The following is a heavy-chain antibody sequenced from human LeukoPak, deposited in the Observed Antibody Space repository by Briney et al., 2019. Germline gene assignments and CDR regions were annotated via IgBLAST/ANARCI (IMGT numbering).Heavy chain of an antibody. CDR2: IYSSGTT. D-gene: IGHD5-24*01. CDR3: ARGGDGYNYFEY. Sequence: PSETLSLTCSVSGGSISGGYFYWSWIRQPAGKGLEWIGRIYSSGTTDYNLSLKSRVTISVDTSKNRFSLELSSVTAADTAVYYCARGGDGYNYFEYWGQGTLVTVSS. V-gene: IGHV4-61*02. CDR1: GGSISGGYFY. J-gene: IGHJ4*02.